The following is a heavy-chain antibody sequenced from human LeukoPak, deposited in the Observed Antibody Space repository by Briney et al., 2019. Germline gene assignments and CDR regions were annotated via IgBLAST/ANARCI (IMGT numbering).Heavy chain of an antibody. V-gene: IGHV3-48*04. D-gene: IGHD4-17*01. Sequence: GGSLRLSCAAFGFTFSSYSMNWVRQAPGKGLEWVSYISSSSSPIYYVDSVKGRFTISRDNAKNSVYLQMNSLRAEDTGVYYCARDIVNGDYVSAYWGQGTLVTVSS. CDR2: ISSSSSPI. CDR1: GFTFSSYS. J-gene: IGHJ4*02. CDR3: ARDIVNGDYVSAY.